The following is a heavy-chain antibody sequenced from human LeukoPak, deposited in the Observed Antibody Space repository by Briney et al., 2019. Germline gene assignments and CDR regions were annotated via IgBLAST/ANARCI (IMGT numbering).Heavy chain of an antibody. Sequence: PSETLSLTCTVSGVSVSSGSYYWSWIRQPPGKGLEWIGYIYYSGSTNYNPSLKSRVTISVDTSKNQFSLKLSSVTAADTAVYYCARERSRYSGSYYDYWGQGTLVTVSS. D-gene: IGHD1-26*01. J-gene: IGHJ4*02. V-gene: IGHV4-61*01. CDR3: ARERSRYSGSYYDY. CDR1: GVSVSSGSYY. CDR2: IYYSGST.